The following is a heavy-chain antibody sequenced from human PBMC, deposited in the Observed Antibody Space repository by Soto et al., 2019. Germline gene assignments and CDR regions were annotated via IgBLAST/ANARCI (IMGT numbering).Heavy chain of an antibody. V-gene: IGHV1-18*01. CDR1: GYTFTSYG. D-gene: IGHD6-13*01. CDR2: ISAYNGNT. Sequence: ASVKVSCKASGYTFTSYGISWVRQAPGQGLEWMGWISAYNGNTNYAQKLQGRVTMTTDTSTSTAYMELRSLRSDDTAVYYCARGMEVWAAAGTLDYWGQGTLVTVSS. J-gene: IGHJ4*02. CDR3: ARGMEVWAAAGTLDY.